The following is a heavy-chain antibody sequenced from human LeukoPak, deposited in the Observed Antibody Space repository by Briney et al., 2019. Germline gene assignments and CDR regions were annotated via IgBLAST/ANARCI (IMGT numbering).Heavy chain of an antibody. CDR1: GFTVSSNY. CDR3: ARMALSSSWNKNWYFDL. CDR2: IYSGGST. J-gene: IGHJ2*01. V-gene: IGHV3-66*01. Sequence: GGSLRLSCAASGFTVSSNYMSWVRQAPGKGLEWVSVIYSGGSTYYADSVKGRFTISRDNSKNTLYLQMNSLRAEDTAVYYCARMALSSSWNKNWYFDLWGRGTLVTVSS. D-gene: IGHD6-13*01.